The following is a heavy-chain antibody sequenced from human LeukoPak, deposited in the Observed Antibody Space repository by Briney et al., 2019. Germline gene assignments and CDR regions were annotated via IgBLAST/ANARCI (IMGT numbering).Heavy chain of an antibody. CDR3: ARAYGSGSLGAFDI. CDR2: INHSGST. Sequence: SETLSLTCTVSGPSISSFYWSWIRQPPGKGLEWIGEINHSGSTNYNPSLKSRVTISVDTSKNQFSLKLSSMTAADTAVYYCARAYGSGSLGAFDIWGQGTMVTVSS. V-gene: IGHV4-34*01. J-gene: IGHJ3*02. CDR1: GPSISSFY. D-gene: IGHD3-10*01.